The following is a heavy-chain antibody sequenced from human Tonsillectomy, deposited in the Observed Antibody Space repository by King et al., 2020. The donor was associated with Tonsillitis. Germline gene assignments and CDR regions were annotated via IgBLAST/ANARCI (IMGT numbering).Heavy chain of an antibody. V-gene: IGHV3-74*01. CDR2: INSDGSST. J-gene: IGHJ3*02. Sequence: VQLVESGGGLVQPGGSLRRSCAVSGFTFSSYLMHWVRQAPGKGLVWVSRINSDGSSTNYADSVKGRFTISRDNAKNTLYLQMNSLRAEDTAVYYCATSYIGSYKDSAVDALDIWGQGTMVTVSS. D-gene: IGHD1-26*01. CDR1: GFTFSSYL. CDR3: ATSYIGSYKDSAVDALDI.